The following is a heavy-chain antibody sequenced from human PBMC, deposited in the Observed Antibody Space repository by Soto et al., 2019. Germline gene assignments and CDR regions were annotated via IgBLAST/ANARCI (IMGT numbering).Heavy chain of an antibody. CDR1: GGSISSSSYY. V-gene: IGHV4-39*01. D-gene: IGHD2-15*01. J-gene: IGHJ4*02. Sequence: SETLSLTCTVSGGSISSSSYYWGWIRQPPGKGLEWIGSIYYSGSTYYNPSLKSRVTISVDTSKNQFSLKLSSVTAADTAVYYCARHAAWRYCSGGSCYFDYWGQGTLVTVSS. CDR3: ARHAAWRYCSGGSCYFDY. CDR2: IYYSGST.